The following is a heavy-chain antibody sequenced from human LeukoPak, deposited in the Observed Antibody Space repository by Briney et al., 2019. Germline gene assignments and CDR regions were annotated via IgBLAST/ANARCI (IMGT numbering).Heavy chain of an antibody. CDR1: GYTLTELS. CDR3: ATSGITGTTPDY. D-gene: IGHD1-7*01. J-gene: IGHJ4*02. Sequence: ASVKVSCKVSGYTLTELSMHWVRQAPGKGLEWMGGFDPEDGETIYAQKFQGRVTMTEDTSTDTAYMELSSLRSEDTAVYYCATSGITGTTPDYWGQGTLVTVSS. V-gene: IGHV1-24*01. CDR2: FDPEDGET.